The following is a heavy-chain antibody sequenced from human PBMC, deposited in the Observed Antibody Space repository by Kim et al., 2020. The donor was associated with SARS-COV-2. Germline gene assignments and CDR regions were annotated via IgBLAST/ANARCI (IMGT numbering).Heavy chain of an antibody. V-gene: IGHV1-18*01. D-gene: IGHD3-10*01. Sequence: ASVKVSCKASGYTFISYGISWVRQAPGQGLEWMGWISANNGNTNYAQKLQGRVTMTTDTSTTTAYMELRSLRSDDTAVYYCARGSYYYGSGSYYNFEFWGQGTLVTVSS. J-gene: IGHJ4*02. CDR3: ARGSYYYGSGSYYNFEF. CDR1: GYTFISYG. CDR2: ISANNGNT.